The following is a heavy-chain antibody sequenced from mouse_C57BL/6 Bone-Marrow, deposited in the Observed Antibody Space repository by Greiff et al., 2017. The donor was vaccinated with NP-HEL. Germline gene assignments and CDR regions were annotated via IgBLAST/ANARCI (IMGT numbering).Heavy chain of an antibody. CDR1: GYTFTSYW. Sequence: QVQLQQSGAELVKPGASVKLSCKASGYTFTSYWMHWVKQRPGQGLEWIGMIHPNSGSTNYNEKFKSKATLTVDKSSSTAYMQLSSLTSEDSAVYYCARSDYYYGSSYGYFDVWGTGTTVTVSS. CDR2: IHPNSGST. V-gene: IGHV1-64*01. CDR3: ARSDYYYGSSYGYFDV. D-gene: IGHD1-1*01. J-gene: IGHJ1*03.